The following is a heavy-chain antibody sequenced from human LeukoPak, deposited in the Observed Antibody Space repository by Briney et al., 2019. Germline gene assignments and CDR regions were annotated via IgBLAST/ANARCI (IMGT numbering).Heavy chain of an antibody. V-gene: IGHV3-11*04. J-gene: IGHJ4*02. D-gene: IGHD6-6*01. CDR1: GFTFSDYY. CDR3: ARGWDDLAARGYYFDY. Sequence: PGGSPRLSCAASGFTFSDYYITWIRQAPGKGLEWVSYISSSGTTIYYADSVKGRFTISRDNAKNSLYLQMNSLTAEDTAVYYCARGWDDLAARGYYFDYWGQGTLVTVSS. CDR2: ISSSGTTI.